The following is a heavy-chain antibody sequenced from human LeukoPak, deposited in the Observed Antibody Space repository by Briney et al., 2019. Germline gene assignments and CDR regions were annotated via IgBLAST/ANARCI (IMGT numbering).Heavy chain of an antibody. CDR1: GGSFSGYY. D-gene: IGHD3-22*01. J-gene: IGHJ4*02. CDR2: INHSGST. Sequence: SETLSLTCAVYGGSFSGYYWSWTRQPPGKGLEWIGEINHSGSTNYNPSLKSRVTISVDTSKNQFSLKLSSVTAADTAVYYCARAVSSGPYDYWGQGTLVTVSS. CDR3: ARAVSSGPYDY. V-gene: IGHV4-34*01.